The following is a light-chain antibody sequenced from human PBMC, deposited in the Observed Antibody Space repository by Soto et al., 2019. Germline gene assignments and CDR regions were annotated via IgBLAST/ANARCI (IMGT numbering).Light chain of an antibody. CDR3: SSHSATSPYV. CDR2: EVS. CDR1: SNDVGGYNY. V-gene: IGLV2-14*01. Sequence: QSALTQPASVSGSPGQSITISCTGTSNDVGGYNYVSWYQQQPGKAPKLIIYEVSHRPSRISNRFSGSKSGNTASLTISGLHVEDEADYYCSSHSATSPYVFGTRTKVTVL. J-gene: IGLJ1*01.